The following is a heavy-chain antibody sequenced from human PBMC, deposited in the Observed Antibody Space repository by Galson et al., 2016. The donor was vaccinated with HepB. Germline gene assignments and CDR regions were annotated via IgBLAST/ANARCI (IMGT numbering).Heavy chain of an antibody. V-gene: IGHV3-20*04. J-gene: IGHJ4*02. D-gene: IGHD6-19*01. CDR1: GFTFDDHG. Sequence: SLRLSCAESGFTFDDHGMSWVRQAPGKGLEWVSGINWSGGNTGYADSVKGRFTVSRDNAKNSLYLQMHSLRGGDTALYYCARDNRIAVSGTFDYWGQGTLVTVSS. CDR3: ARDNRIAVSGTFDY. CDR2: INWSGGNT.